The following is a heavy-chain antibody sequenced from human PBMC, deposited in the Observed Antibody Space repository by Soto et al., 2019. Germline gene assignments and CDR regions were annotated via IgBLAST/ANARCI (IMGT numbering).Heavy chain of an antibody. CDR1: GGSISSSSYY. CDR3: ARHRNSFITVTTYYFDY. Sequence: ETLSLTCTVSGGSISSSSYYWGWIRQPPGKGLEWIGSIYYSGSTYYNPSLKSRVTISVDTSKNQFSLKLSSVTAADTAVYYCARHRNSFITVTTYYFDYWGQGTLVTVSS. J-gene: IGHJ4*02. CDR2: IYYSGST. D-gene: IGHD4-17*01. V-gene: IGHV4-39*01.